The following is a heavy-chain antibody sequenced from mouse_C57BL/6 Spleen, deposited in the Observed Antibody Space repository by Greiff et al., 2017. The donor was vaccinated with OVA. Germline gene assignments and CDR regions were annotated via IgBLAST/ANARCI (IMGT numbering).Heavy chain of an antibody. CDR1: GYTFTDYN. CDR2: INPNNGGT. CDR3: ARGNYYGSSYGYFDV. D-gene: IGHD1-1*01. J-gene: IGHJ1*03. V-gene: IGHV1-18*01. Sequence: EVKLVESGPELVKPGASVKIPCKASGYTFTDYNMDWVKQSHGKSLEWIGDINPNNGGTIYNQKFKGKATLTEDKSSSTAYMELRSLTSEDTAVYYCARGNYYGSSYGYFDVWGTGTTVTVSS.